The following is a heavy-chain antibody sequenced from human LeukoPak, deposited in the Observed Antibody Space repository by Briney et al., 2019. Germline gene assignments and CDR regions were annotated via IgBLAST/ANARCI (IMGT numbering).Heavy chain of an antibody. V-gene: IGHV3-74*01. CDR2: IKGDGSST. Sequence: GGSLRLSCAASGFTFSSYWMHWVRHTPGKGLVWVSRIKGDGSSTSYADSVKGRFTISRDNAKNTLYLQMNSLRAEDTAVYYCVQSGVGVFYWGQGTLVTVSS. CDR1: GFTFSSYW. CDR3: VQSGVGVFY. J-gene: IGHJ4*02. D-gene: IGHD3-10*01.